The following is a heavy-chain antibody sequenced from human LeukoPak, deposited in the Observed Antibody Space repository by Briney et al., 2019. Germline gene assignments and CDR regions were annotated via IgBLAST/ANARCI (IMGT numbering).Heavy chain of an antibody. Sequence: SETLSLTCAVYGGSFSGYYWSWIRQSPGKGLEWIGETYHSGSTNYNPSLKSRVTISVDTSKNQFSLKLSSVTAADTAVYYCAREGGSIVGATTYDYWGQGTLVTVSS. J-gene: IGHJ4*02. CDR1: GGSFSGYY. V-gene: IGHV4-34*01. CDR3: AREGGSIVGATTYDY. D-gene: IGHD1-26*01. CDR2: TYHSGST.